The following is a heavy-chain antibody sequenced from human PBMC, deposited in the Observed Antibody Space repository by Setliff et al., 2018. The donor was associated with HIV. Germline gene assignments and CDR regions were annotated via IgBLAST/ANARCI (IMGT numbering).Heavy chain of an antibody. CDR1: GDSLNTYY. Sequence: SETLSLTCNVSGDSLNTYYWSWIRQSGGKGLEWIGYIYTSGSTSYNPSLKSRVTLSVDTSKHQFSLKLSSVTAADTAVYYCARVQMAYAAFDVWGQGTMVTVSS. J-gene: IGHJ3*01. CDR2: IYTSGST. D-gene: IGHD4-17*01. V-gene: IGHV4-4*09. CDR3: ARVQMAYAAFDV.